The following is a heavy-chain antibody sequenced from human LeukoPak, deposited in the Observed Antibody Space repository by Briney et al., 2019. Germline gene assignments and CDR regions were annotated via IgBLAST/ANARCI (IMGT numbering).Heavy chain of an antibody. D-gene: IGHD3-16*01. CDR3: ARGERDFDY. CDR2: TRSKVYGGTT. J-gene: IGHJ4*02. CDR1: GLSFSDSA. Sequence: PGRSLRLSCTFSGLSFSDSAVTWVRHAPGKGLEWIGCTRSKVYGGTTEYAASVKGRITISRDESKSIAYLQMDSMTTEDTAVYFCARGERDFDYWGQGTLVTVSS. V-gene: IGHV3-49*04.